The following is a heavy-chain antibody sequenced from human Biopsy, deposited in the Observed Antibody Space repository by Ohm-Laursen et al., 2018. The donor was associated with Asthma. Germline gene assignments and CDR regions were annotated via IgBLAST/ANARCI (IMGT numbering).Heavy chain of an antibody. V-gene: IGHV1-18*01. D-gene: IGHD3-10*01. CDR2: ISVYNGNT. J-gene: IGHJ6*02. CDR1: GYTFNSAG. CDR3: ARAVDYSHYYGIDV. Sequence: SVKVSCKTSGYTFNSAGITWVRQAPGQGLEWMGWISVYNGNTKVAQKLQDRVTMITDTSTSTAYMVLRSLRSEDTAVYFCARAVDYSHYYGIDVWGQGTTVTVS.